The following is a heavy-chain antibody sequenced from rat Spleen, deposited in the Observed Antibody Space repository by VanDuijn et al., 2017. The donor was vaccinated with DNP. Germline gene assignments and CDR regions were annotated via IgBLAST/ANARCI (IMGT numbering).Heavy chain of an antibody. Sequence: EVQLVESGGGLVQPGNSLKLSCVVSGFTFNKYWMTWIRQVPGKGLEWIASITGGSGITSYPDSVKGRFTISRDNAILTLYLQMDSLRSEDTATYYCTTILGPPMDAWGQGTSVTVSS. CDR1: GFTFNKYW. D-gene: IGHD4-2*01. V-gene: IGHV5-31*01. CDR2: ITGGSGIT. CDR3: TTILGPPMDA. J-gene: IGHJ4*01.